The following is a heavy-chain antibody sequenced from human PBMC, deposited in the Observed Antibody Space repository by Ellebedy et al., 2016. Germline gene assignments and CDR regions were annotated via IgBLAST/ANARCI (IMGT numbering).Heavy chain of an antibody. CDR1: GGSISSSSNY. Sequence: SETLSLTCTITGGSISSSSNYWGWIRQPPGKGLEWIASIYYTGTTYYNPSLKSRVTVSVDTSKSQISLNLNSVTAADTAVYYCAALQWLAPAWYFDLWGRGTLVTVSS. CDR3: AALQWLAPAWYFDL. CDR2: IYYTGTT. D-gene: IGHD6-19*01. J-gene: IGHJ2*01. V-gene: IGHV4-39*01.